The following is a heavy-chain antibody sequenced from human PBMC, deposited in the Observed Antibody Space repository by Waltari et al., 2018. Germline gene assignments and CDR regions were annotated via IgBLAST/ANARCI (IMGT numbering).Heavy chain of an antibody. CDR2: VRGDWKT. CDR3: ARDRGRGLYLDS. D-gene: IGHD5-12*01. CDR1: GDSMSSTDC. V-gene: IGHV4-4*02. Sequence: QLQLQESGPGLVKPSGTLSLTCAVSGDSMSSTDCWSWVRQSPGKGFEWMGQVRGDWKTNYNPSFASRLTIALDTDNNQFSLKVTSATAADTAVYYCARDRGRGLYLDSWGPGILVTVSP. J-gene: IGHJ4*02.